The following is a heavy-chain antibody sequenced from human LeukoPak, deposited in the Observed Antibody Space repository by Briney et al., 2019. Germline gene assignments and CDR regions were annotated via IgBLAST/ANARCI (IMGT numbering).Heavy chain of an antibody. CDR2: SCAYNGNT. Sequence: ASVKVSCKASGYTFTSYGISWVRQAPGQGLEWMGWSCAYNGNTNYAQKLQGRVTMTTDTSTSTEYMELRSLRSDDTAVYYCARVITMVRGVITLSVDYWGQGTLVTVSS. CDR3: ARVITMVRGVITLSVDY. V-gene: IGHV1-18*01. J-gene: IGHJ4*02. CDR1: GYTFTSYG. D-gene: IGHD3-10*01.